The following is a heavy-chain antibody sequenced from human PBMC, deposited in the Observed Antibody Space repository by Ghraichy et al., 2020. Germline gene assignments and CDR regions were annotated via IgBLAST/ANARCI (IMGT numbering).Heavy chain of an antibody. V-gene: IGHV4-39*01. J-gene: IGHJ1*01. D-gene: IGHD2-15*01. CDR2: VYYIGSA. CDR3: CAYCNSGGCYTTFLH. CDR1: GYSVTSTSLF. Sequence: SETLSITCTVTGYSVTSTSLFWDWIRQSPGKGLEWIGSVYYIGSAYYNPSLKSRVSMSVDTSKNQFSLRLAAVTAADTALYYCCAYCNSGGCYTTFLHWGQGTPVIVSS.